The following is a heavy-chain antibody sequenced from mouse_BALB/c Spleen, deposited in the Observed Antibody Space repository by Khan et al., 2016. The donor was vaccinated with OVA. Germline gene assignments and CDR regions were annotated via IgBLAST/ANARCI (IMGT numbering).Heavy chain of an antibody. Sequence: VKLMESGPGLVAPSQSLSITCTISGFSLTNYGVHWVRQPPGKGLEWLVVIWSDGSTTYNSALKSRLTISKDNSKNQVFLKMNSLQTDDTAVYFCARQPYYHYNIMDYWGQGTSVTVSS. V-gene: IGHV2-6-1*01. CDR2: IWSDGST. CDR1: GFSLTNYG. J-gene: IGHJ4*01. D-gene: IGHD2-10*01. CDR3: ARQPYYHYNIMDY.